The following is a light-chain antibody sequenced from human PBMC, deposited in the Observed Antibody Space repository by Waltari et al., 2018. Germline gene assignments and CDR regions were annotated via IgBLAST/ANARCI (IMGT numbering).Light chain of an antibody. CDR1: QSISSY. J-gene: IGKJ4*01. CDR2: SAS. Sequence: DIQMTQSPSSLSASVGDRVTITCRASQSISSYLNWYQQKPGKAPKLLIYSASSLQSGVPSRFSGSGSGTEFTLTISSLQPEDFAVYYCQHRTNWPLTFGGGTKVEIK. V-gene: IGKV1-39*01. CDR3: QHRTNWPLT.